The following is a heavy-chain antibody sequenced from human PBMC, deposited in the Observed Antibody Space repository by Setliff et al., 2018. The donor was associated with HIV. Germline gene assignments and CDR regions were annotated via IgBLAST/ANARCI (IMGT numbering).Heavy chain of an antibody. CDR2: MNPNSGVT. Sequence: ASVKVSCKPPGHTFSNSDIHWVRRATGQGLEWMGWMNPNSGVTGYALKFHDRVTMTRDTSISTAYLELRTLTSEDTAVYYCASGKGVGGVVITDGLDVWGKGTTVTVSS. V-gene: IGHV1-8*02. J-gene: IGHJ6*04. CDR1: GHTFSNSD. CDR3: ASGKGVGGVVITDGLDV. D-gene: IGHD3-10*01.